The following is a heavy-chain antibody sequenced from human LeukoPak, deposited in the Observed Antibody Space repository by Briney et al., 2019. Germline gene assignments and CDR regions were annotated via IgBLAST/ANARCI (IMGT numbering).Heavy chain of an antibody. J-gene: IGHJ3*02. CDR1: GFTFSDHY. CDR3: TRIGPRETDAFDI. CDR2: SRNKGNTYTT. D-gene: IGHD3-10*01. Sequence: GRSLRLSCAASGFTFSDHYMDWGRQAPGKGLEWVGRSRNKGNTYTTEYAASVKVRFTISRDDSRNSLFLQMNSLKPEDTAVYYCTRIGPRETDAFDIWGRGTMVTVSS. V-gene: IGHV3-72*01.